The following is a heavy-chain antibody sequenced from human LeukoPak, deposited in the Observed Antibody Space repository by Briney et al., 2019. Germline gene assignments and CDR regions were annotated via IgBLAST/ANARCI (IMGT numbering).Heavy chain of an antibody. J-gene: IGHJ3*02. D-gene: IGHD3-10*01. Sequence: PSGTLSLTCSVSGGSIHNNYWSWVRQAPGKGLEWLGYIYSMGSTDYNPSLKSRVTISIDTSRNQFSLKLSSVTAADTAVYYCARGQRITMVRGVIDIWGQGTMVTVSS. V-gene: IGHV4-4*09. CDR1: GGSIHNNY. CDR3: ARGQRITMVRGVIDI. CDR2: IYSMGST.